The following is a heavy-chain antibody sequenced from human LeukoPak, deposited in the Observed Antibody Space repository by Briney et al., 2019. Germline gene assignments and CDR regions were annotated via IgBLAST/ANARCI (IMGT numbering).Heavy chain of an antibody. D-gene: IGHD2-15*01. CDR1: GGSISSYY. Sequence: PSETLSLTCTVSGGSISSYYWSWMRQPPGKGLEWIGYIYYSGRTNYNPSLKSRVTISVDTSKNQFSLKLSSVTAADTAVYYCARMVVAASVSRGYNWFDPWGQGTLVTVSS. J-gene: IGHJ5*02. V-gene: IGHV4-59*01. CDR2: IYYSGRT. CDR3: ARMVVAASVSRGYNWFDP.